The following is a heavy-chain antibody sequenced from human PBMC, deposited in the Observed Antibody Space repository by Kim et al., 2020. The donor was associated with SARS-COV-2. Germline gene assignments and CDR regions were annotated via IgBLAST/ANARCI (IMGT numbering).Heavy chain of an antibody. J-gene: IGHJ6*02. CDR3: ARGEDYGDPLFYYYGMDV. CDR1: GGSFSGYY. Sequence: SETLSLTCAVYGGSFSGYYWSWIRQPPGKGLEWIGEINHSGSTNYNPSLKSRVTISVDTSKNQFSLKLSSVTAADTAVYYCARGEDYGDPLFYYYGMDVWGQGTTVTVSS. D-gene: IGHD4-17*01. CDR2: INHSGST. V-gene: IGHV4-34*01.